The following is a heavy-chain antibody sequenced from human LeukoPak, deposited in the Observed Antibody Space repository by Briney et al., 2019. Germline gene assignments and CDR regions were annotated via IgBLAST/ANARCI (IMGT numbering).Heavy chain of an antibody. Sequence: EASVKVSCKASGYTFTSYDINWVRQATGQGLEWMGWMNPNSGNTGYAQKFQGGVTMTRNTSISTAYMELSSLRSEDTAVYYCARGPVVVVPAAIYYYYGMDVWGQGTTVTVSS. CDR1: GYTFTSYD. CDR3: ARGPVVVVPAAIYYYYGMDV. D-gene: IGHD2-2*01. CDR2: MNPNSGNT. J-gene: IGHJ6*02. V-gene: IGHV1-8*01.